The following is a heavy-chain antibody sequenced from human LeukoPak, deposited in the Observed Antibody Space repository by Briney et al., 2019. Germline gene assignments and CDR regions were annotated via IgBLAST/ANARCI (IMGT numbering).Heavy chain of an antibody. Sequence: GGSLRLSCAASGFNFNNAWMTWVRQAPGKGLGWVGRIKSKGDGETTDYGAPVKGRFTMSRDDSKDTVYLQMNLLQAEDTAMYYCATDLGLTMIRGVIVHWGQGALVIVSS. D-gene: IGHD3-10*01. CDR1: GFNFNNAW. J-gene: IGHJ4*02. CDR2: IKSKGDGETT. CDR3: ATDLGLTMIRGVIVH. V-gene: IGHV3-15*01.